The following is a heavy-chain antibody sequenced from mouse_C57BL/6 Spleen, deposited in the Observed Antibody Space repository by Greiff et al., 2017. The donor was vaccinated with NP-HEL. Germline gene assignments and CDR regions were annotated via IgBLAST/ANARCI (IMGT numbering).Heavy chain of an antibody. Sequence: QVQLQQSGAELARPGASVKMSCKASGYTFTSYTMHWVKQRPGQGLEWIRYINPSSGYPKYNQKFKDKATLTADKSSSTAYMQLSSLTSEDSAVYYCAYDSFAYWGQGTLVTVSA. J-gene: IGHJ3*01. D-gene: IGHD2-4*01. CDR3: AYDSFAY. CDR1: GYTFTSYT. CDR2: INPSSGYP. V-gene: IGHV1-4*01.